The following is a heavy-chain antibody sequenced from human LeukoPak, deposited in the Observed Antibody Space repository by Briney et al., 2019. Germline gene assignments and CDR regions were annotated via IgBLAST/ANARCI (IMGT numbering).Heavy chain of an antibody. Sequence: GGSLRLSCAASGFTFSSYSMSWVRQAPGKGLEWVSSISSSSSYIYYADSVKGRFTISRDNAKNSLYLQMNSLRAEDTAVYYCARDSSAAMVYWGQGTLVTVSS. CDR3: ARDSSAAMVY. V-gene: IGHV3-21*01. CDR1: GFTFSSYS. D-gene: IGHD5-18*01. CDR2: ISSSSSYI. J-gene: IGHJ4*02.